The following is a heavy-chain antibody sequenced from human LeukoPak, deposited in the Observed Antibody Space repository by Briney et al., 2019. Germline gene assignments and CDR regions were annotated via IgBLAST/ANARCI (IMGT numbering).Heavy chain of an antibody. D-gene: IGHD6-13*01. Sequence: GGSLRLSCAASGFTFSDHYMDWVRQAPGKGLEWVGRIRNKANSYTTEYAASVSGRFTISRDDSKNSVYLQMNSLETEDTAVYYCARSSSSWYPLFDYWGQGALVTVSS. CDR1: GFTFSDHY. CDR2: IRNKANSYTT. V-gene: IGHV3-72*01. CDR3: ARSSSSWYPLFDY. J-gene: IGHJ4*02.